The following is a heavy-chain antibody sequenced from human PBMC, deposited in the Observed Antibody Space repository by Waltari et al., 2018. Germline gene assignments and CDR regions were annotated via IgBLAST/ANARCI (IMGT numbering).Heavy chain of an antibody. Sequence: QVQLVESGGGVVQPGRSLRLSCAASGFTFSTYGMHWVRQAPGKGLDWVAVRWGDGSHQNYADSVRGRFTISRDNSKDTLYLQMNSLTTDDTAVYYCAADPPNSGFALDVWGQGTTVTVSS. CDR2: RWGDGSHQ. D-gene: IGHD1-26*01. CDR1: GFTFSTYG. V-gene: IGHV3-33*01. CDR3: AADPPNSGFALDV. J-gene: IGHJ6*02.